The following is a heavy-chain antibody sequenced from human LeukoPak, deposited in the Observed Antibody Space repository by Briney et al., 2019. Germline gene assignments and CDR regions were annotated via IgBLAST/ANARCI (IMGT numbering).Heavy chain of an antibody. CDR3: AKDRILSYDFWSGYYRALDY. J-gene: IGHJ4*02. Sequence: GGSLRLSCAASGFTFSGYAMSWVRQAPGKGLEWVSAISGSGGSTYYADSVKGRFTISRDNSKNTLYLQMNSLRAEDTAVYYCAKDRILSYDFWSGYYRALDYWGQGTLVTVSS. V-gene: IGHV3-23*01. D-gene: IGHD3-3*01. CDR2: ISGSGGST. CDR1: GFTFSGYA.